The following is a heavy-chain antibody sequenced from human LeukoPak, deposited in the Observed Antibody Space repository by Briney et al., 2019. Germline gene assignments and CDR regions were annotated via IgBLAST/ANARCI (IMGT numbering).Heavy chain of an antibody. CDR1: GGSISSYY. V-gene: IGHV4-59*01. J-gene: IGHJ4*02. Sequence: SETLSLTCTVSGGSISSYYWSWIRQPPGKGLEWIGYIYYSGSTNYNPSLKSRVTISVDTSKNQFSLKLSSVTAADTAVYYCARGAPAVATIDYWGQGTLVTVSS. D-gene: IGHD5-12*01. CDR3: ARGAPAVATIDY. CDR2: IYYSGST.